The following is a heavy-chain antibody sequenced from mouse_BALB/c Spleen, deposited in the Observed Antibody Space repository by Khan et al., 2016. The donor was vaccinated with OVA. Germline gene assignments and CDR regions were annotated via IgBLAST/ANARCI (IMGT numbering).Heavy chain of an antibody. Sequence: VQLQQSGPELMKPGASVKISCKASGYSFTNYYIHWVIQSHGKCLEWIGYIDPFSGGTTYNQKFKDKATLTVDKSSSTAYIHLSNLTSEDSAVYYCTRHGYVAWFTYWGQGTLVTVSA. V-gene: IGHV1S135*01. J-gene: IGHJ3*01. CDR1: GYSFTNYY. CDR3: TRHGYVAWFTY. CDR2: IDPFSGGT. D-gene: IGHD2-2*01.